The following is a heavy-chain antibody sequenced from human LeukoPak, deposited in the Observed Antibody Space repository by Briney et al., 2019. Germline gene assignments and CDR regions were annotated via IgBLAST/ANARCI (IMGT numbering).Heavy chain of an antibody. J-gene: IGHJ4*02. CDR2: IYPGDSDT. Sequence: GESLKISCKGSGYSFTSYWIGWVRQMPGKGLEWMGIIYPGDSDTRYSPSFQGQVTISADKSISTAYLQWSSLKALDTAMYYCARHAERIAMAGTWYFDYWGQGTLVTVSS. V-gene: IGHV5-51*01. D-gene: IGHD6-19*01. CDR1: GYSFTSYW. CDR3: ARHAERIAMAGTWYFDY.